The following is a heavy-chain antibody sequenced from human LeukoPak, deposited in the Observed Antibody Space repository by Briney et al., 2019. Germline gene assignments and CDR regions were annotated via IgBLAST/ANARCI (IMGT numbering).Heavy chain of an antibody. CDR3: ARSSYSGTYAGGY. D-gene: IGHD1-26*01. CDR2: IYYGGST. V-gene: IGHV4-59*01. J-gene: IGHJ4*02. CDR1: GGSISSYY. Sequence: SETLSLTCTVSGGSISSYYWSWIRQPPEKGLEWIGYIYYGGSTYHNPSLNSRVTISMDTSTNQFSLTLRSVTAADTAIYYCARSSYSGTYAGGYWDQGSLVTVSS.